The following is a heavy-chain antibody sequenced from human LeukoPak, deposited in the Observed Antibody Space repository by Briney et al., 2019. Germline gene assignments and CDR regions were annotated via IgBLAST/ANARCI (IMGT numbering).Heavy chain of an antibody. CDR1: GYTFTSYG. CDR2: ISAYNGNT. CDR3: ARALCSSTSCYEVVGY. J-gene: IGHJ4*02. V-gene: IGHV1-18*01. D-gene: IGHD2-2*01. Sequence: GASVKVSCKASGYTFTSYGISWVRQAPGQGLEWMGWISAYNGNTNYAQKLQGRVTMTTDTSTSTAYKELRSLRSDDTAVYYCARALCSSTSCYEVVGYWGQGTLVTVSS.